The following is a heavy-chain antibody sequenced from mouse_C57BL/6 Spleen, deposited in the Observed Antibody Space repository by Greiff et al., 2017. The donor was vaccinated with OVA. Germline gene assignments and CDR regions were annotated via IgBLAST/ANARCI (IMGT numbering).Heavy chain of an antibody. CDR3: TRDYGGYFDV. CDR2: IDPETGGT. J-gene: IGHJ1*03. D-gene: IGHD1-1*01. Sequence: QVQLQQSGAELVRPGASVTLSCKASGYTFTDYEMHWVKQTPVHGLEWIGAIDPETGGTAYNQKFKGKAILTADKSSSTAYMELRSLTSEDSAVYYCTRDYGGYFDVWGTGTTVTVSS. V-gene: IGHV1-15*01. CDR1: GYTFTDYE.